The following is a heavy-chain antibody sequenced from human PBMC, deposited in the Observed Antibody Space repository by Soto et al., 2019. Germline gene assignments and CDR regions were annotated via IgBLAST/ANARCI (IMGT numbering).Heavy chain of an antibody. V-gene: IGHV4-4*02. CDR3: AALHFWSGPWTHTRLDY. CDR1: GVSINSSHW. D-gene: IGHD3-3*02. Sequence: SETLSLTCAVSGVSINSSHWWNWVRQPPGKGLEWIGQISHSGSTNYNPSLTSRVTISVDKSKNHFSLKLTSVTAADTAVYYCAALHFWSGPWTHTRLDYWGQGTLVTVSS. CDR2: ISHSGST. J-gene: IGHJ4*02.